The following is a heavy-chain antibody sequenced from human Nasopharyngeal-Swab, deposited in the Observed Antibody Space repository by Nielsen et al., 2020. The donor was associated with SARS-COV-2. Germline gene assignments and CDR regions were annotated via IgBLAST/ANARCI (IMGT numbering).Heavy chain of an antibody. D-gene: IGHD6-19*01. V-gene: IGHV4-61*02. CDR2: IYTSGST. Sequence: SETLSLTCTVSGGSISSGSYYWSWIRQPAGKGLEWIGRIYTSGSTNYNPSLKSRVTISVDTSKNQFSLKLSSVTAADTAVYYCARPSYSSGWSSWYYYYGMDVWGQGTTVTVSS. CDR1: GGSISSGSYY. J-gene: IGHJ6*02. CDR3: ARPSYSSGWSSWYYYYGMDV.